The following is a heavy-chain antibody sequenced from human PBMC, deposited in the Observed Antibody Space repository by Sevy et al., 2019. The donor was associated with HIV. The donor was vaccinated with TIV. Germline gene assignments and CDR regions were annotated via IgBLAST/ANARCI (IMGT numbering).Heavy chain of an antibody. D-gene: IGHD5-18*01. J-gene: IGHJ6*03. Sequence: ASVKVSCKISGYTLTELSMHWVRQAPGKGLEWMGGFDPEDGETIYAQKFQGRVTMTEDTSTDTAYMELSSLRSEDTAVYYCATAGRAVTYYYYMDVWGKGTTVTVSS. CDR3: ATAGRAVTYYYYMDV. V-gene: IGHV1-24*01. CDR1: GYTLTELS. CDR2: FDPEDGET.